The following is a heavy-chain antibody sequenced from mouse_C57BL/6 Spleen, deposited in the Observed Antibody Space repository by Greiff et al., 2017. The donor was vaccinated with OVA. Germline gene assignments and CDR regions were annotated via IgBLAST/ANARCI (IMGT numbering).Heavy chain of an antibody. CDR2: INPNNGGT. Sequence: EVKLQESGPELVKPGASVKMSCKASGYTFTDYNMHWVKQSHGKSLEWIGYINPNNGGTSYNQKFKGKATLTVNKSSSTAYMELRSLTSEDSAVYYCARNAVDWYFDVWGTGTTVTVSS. D-gene: IGHD1-1*01. J-gene: IGHJ1*03. CDR1: GYTFTDYN. V-gene: IGHV1-22*01. CDR3: ARNAVDWYFDV.